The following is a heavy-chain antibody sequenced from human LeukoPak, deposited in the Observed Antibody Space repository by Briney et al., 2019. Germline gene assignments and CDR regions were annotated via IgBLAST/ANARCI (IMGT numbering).Heavy chain of an antibody. Sequence: SETLSLTCTVSGGSISSSSYYWGWIRQPPGKGLEWIGSIYYSGSTNYNPSLKSRVTISVDTSKNQFSLKLSSVTAADTAVYYCASRRITMVRGVHRGAFDYWGQGTLVTVSS. CDR2: IYYSGST. CDR3: ASRRITMVRGVHRGAFDY. D-gene: IGHD3-10*01. J-gene: IGHJ4*02. CDR1: GGSISSSSYY. V-gene: IGHV4-39*07.